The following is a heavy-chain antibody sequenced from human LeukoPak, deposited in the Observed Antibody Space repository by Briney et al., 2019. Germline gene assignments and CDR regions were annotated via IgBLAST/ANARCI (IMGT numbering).Heavy chain of an antibody. Sequence: GGSPRLSCAASGFTFRNYWMSCVRQAPGKGLEWVAKVKQDGSEKYYVDSVKGRFAVSTDNAKNSLYLQMNSLRAEDTAVYYCARDYISSWANFDYWGQGTLVTVSS. CDR2: VKQDGSEK. V-gene: IGHV3-7*01. D-gene: IGHD6-13*01. CDR3: ARDYISSWANFDY. CDR1: GFTFRNYW. J-gene: IGHJ4*02.